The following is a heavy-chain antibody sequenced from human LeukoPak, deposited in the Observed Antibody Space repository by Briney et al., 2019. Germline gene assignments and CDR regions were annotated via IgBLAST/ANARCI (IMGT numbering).Heavy chain of an antibody. J-gene: IGHJ4*02. Sequence: GGSLRLSCAASGFTFSSYDMSWVRPAPGKGLEWVSVIYSGGSTYYADSVKGRFTISRDNSKNTLYLQMNSLRAEDTAVYYCARSHLGNFDYWGQGTLVTVSS. D-gene: IGHD7-27*01. V-gene: IGHV3-53*01. CDR3: ARSHLGNFDY. CDR2: IYSGGST. CDR1: GFTFSSYD.